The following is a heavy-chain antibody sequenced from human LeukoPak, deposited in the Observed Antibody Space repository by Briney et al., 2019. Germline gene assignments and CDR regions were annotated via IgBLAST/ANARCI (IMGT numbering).Heavy chain of an antibody. CDR2: INHSGST. CDR1: GGSFSGYY. J-gene: IGHJ4*02. D-gene: IGHD2-2*01. V-gene: IGHV4-34*01. Sequence: SETLSLTCAVYGGSFSGYYWSWIRQPPGKRLEWIGEINHSGSTNYNPSLKSRVTISVDTSKNQFSLKLSSVTAADTAVYYCARVPGYFYFGQLLFSHFDYWGQGTLVTVSS. CDR3: ARVPGYFYFGQLLFSHFDY.